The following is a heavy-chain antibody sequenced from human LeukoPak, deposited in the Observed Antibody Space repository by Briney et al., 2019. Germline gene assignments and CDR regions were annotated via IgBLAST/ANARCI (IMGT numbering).Heavy chain of an antibody. CDR1: GFTFSSYG. Sequence: GGSLRLSCAASGFTFSSYGMHWVRQAPGKGLEWVAVISYDGSNKYYADSVKGRFTISRGNSKNTLYLQMNSLRAEDTAVYYCRSMITFGGLWGQGTLVTVSS. D-gene: IGHD3-16*01. V-gene: IGHV3-30*03. CDR3: RSMITFGGL. CDR2: ISYDGSNK. J-gene: IGHJ4*02.